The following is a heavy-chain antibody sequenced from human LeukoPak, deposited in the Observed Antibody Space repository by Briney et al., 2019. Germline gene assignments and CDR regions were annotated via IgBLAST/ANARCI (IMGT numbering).Heavy chain of an antibody. J-gene: IGHJ3*02. CDR1: GFTFSSYA. V-gene: IGHV3-23*01. CDR2: ISGSGGST. CDR3: AKGGLLLWFGEPPSAAFDI. Sequence: GGSLRLSCAAPGFTFSSYAMSWVRQAPGKGLEWVSAISGSGGSTYYADSVKGRFTISRDNSKNTLYLQMNSLRAEDTAVYYCAKGGLLLWFGEPPSAAFDIWGQGTMVTVSS. D-gene: IGHD3-10*01.